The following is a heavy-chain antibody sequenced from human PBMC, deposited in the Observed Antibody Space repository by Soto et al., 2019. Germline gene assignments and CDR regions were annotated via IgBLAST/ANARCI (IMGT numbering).Heavy chain of an antibody. J-gene: IGHJ6*02. D-gene: IGHD3-3*01. CDR3: ARGQKGFLEWSPLYYYGMDV. CDR1: GFTFSDYY. CDR2: ISSSGSTI. Sequence: GGSLRLSCAASGFTFSDYYMSWIRQAPGKGLEWVSYISSSGSTIYYADSVKGRFTISRDNAKNSLYLQMNSLRAEDTAVYYCARGQKGFLEWSPLYYYGMDVWGQGTTVTVSS. V-gene: IGHV3-11*01.